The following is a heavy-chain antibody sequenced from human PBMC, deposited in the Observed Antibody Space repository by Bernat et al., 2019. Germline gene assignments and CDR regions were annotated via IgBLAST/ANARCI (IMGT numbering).Heavy chain of an antibody. J-gene: IGHJ6*03. V-gene: IGHV4-59*01. D-gene: IGHD4-17*01. CDR2: IYYSGST. Sequence: QVQLQESGPGLVKPSETLSLTCTVSGGSISSYYWSWIRQPPGKGLEWIGYIYYSGSTNYNPSLKSRVTISVDTSKNQFSLKLSSVTAADTAVYYCARNGDYGGYYYYYMDVWGKGTTVTVSS. CDR3: ARNGDYGGYYYYYMDV. CDR1: GGSISSYY.